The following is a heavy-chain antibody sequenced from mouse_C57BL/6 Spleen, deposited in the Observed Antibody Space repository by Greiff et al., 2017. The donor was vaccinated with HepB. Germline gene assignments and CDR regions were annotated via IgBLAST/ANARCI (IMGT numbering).Heavy chain of an antibody. CDR3: ARKNWEGYFDY. CDR2: IYPGDGDT. V-gene: IGHV1-80*01. J-gene: IGHJ2*01. CDR1: GYAFSSYW. Sequence: QVQLQQSGAELVKPGASVKISCKASGYAFSSYWMNWVKQRPGKGLEWIGQIYPGDGDTNFNGKFKGKATLTADKSSSTAYMQLSSLTSEDSAVYFCARKNWEGYFDYWGQGTTLTVSS. D-gene: IGHD4-1*01.